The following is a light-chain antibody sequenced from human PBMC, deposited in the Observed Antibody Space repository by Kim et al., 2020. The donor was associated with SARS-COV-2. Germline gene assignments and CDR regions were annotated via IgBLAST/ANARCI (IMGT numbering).Light chain of an antibody. CDR3: PAWDSSTVV. J-gene: IGLJ2*01. Sequence: SYELTQPPSVSVSPGQTASITCSGDKLGDKYACWYQQKPGQSPVLVIYQDSKRPSGIPERFSGSNSGNTATLTISGTQAMDEADYYCPAWDSSTVVFGRG. V-gene: IGLV3-1*01. CDR1: KLGDKY. CDR2: QDS.